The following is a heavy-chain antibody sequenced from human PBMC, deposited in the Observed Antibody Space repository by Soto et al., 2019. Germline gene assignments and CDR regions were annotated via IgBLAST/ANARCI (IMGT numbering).Heavy chain of an antibody. CDR1: GGSIIRSSYY. V-gene: IGHV4-39*01. CDR3: ARRVGRARFDY. J-gene: IGHJ4*02. Sequence: EPLSLTCPVSGGSIIRSSYYLYCILQPPGKGLEWIGSIYYSESTYYNPSLKSRVTISVDTSKNQFSLKLSSVTVADTAVYYCARRVGRARFDYWGQGTQVTVSS. CDR2: IYYSEST. D-gene: IGHD6-13*01.